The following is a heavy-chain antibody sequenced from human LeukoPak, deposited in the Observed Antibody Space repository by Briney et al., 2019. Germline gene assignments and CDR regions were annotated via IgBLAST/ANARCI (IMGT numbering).Heavy chain of an antibody. CDR3: AAGGSRQRDY. CDR2: IYYSGST. D-gene: IGHD3-10*01. V-gene: IGHV4-31*02. Sequence: SXXXXXYYXSWIRQHPGKGLEWIGYIYYSGSTYYNPSLKSRVTISVDTSKNQFSLKLSSVTAADTAVYYCAAGGSRQRDYWGQGTLVTVSS. J-gene: IGHJ4*02. CDR1: SXXXXXYY.